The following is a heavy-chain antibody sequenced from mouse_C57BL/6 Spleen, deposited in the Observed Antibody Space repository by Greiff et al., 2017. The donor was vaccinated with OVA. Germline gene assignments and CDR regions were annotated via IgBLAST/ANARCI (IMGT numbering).Heavy chain of an antibody. CDR2: IRSKSNNYAT. J-gene: IGHJ2*01. CDR1: GFSFNTYA. V-gene: IGHV10-1*01. D-gene: IGHD1-1*01. Sequence: EVNVVESGGGLVQPKGSLKLSCAASGFSFNTYAMNWVRQAPGKGLEWVARIRSKSNNYATYYADSVKDRFTISRDDSESMLYLQMNNLKTEDTAMYYCVRQDYYGSTQYYFDYWGQGTTLTVSS. CDR3: VRQDYYGSTQYYFDY.